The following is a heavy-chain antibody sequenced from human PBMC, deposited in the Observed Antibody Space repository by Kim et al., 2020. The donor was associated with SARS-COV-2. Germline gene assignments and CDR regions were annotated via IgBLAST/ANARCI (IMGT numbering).Heavy chain of an antibody. CDR3: AKDLGCSSTSCPGVDY. CDR1: GFTFSSYG. CDR2: ISYDGSNK. V-gene: IGHV3-30*18. J-gene: IGHJ4*02. Sequence: GGSLRLSCAASGFTFSSYGMHWVRQAPDKGLEWVAVISYDGSNKYYADSVKGRFTISRDNSKNTLYLQMNSLRAEDMAVYYCAKDLGCSSTSCPGVDYWGQGTLVTVSS. D-gene: IGHD2-2*01.